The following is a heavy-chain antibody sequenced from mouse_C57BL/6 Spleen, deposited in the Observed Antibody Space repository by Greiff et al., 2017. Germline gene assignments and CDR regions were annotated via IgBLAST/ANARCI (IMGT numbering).Heavy chain of an antibody. CDR1: GFTFSDYG. CDR2: ISSGSSTI. V-gene: IGHV5-17*01. D-gene: IGHD1-1*01. CDR3: ARGYGNYYAMDY. J-gene: IGHJ4*01. Sequence: EVQLVESGGGLVKPGGSLKLSCAASGFTFSDYGMHWVRQAPEKGLEWVAYISSGSSTIYYADTVKGRFTISRDNAKNTLFLQMTSLRSEDAAMYYCARGYGNYYAMDYWGQGTSVTVSS.